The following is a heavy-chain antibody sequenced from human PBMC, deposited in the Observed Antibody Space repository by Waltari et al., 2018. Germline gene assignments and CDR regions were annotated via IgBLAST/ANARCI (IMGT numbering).Heavy chain of an antibody. V-gene: IGHV1-2*06. CDR1: GYTCTGYY. CDR3: ARAGDSSGFYY. Sequence: QVQLVQSGAEVKKPGASVKVSCRASGYTCTGYYMHWVRKAPGQGLEWMRRINPNSAGTNYAQTVQGSVTMTRDTSVSTSYMELSRLRSYDTAVYYCARAGDSSGFYYWGQGTLVTVSS. CDR2: INPNSAGT. J-gene: IGHJ4*02. D-gene: IGHD3-22*01.